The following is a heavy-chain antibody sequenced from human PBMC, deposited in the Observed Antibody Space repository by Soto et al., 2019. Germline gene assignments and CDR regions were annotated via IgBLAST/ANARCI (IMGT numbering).Heavy chain of an antibody. D-gene: IGHD3-10*01. V-gene: IGHV4-59*08. CDR2: IYYSGST. Sequence: PSETLSLTCTVSGGSISSYYWSWIRQPPGKGLEWIGYIYYSGSTNYNPSLKSRVTISVDTSKNQFSLKLSSVTAADTAVYYCARNRARLLWFGELTSNCRNYMDVWGKGTTVTVSS. CDR3: ARNRARLLWFGELTSNCRNYMDV. CDR1: GGSISSYY. J-gene: IGHJ6*03.